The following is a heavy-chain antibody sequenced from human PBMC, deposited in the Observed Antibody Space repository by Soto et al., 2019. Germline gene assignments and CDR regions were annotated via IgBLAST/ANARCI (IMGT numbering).Heavy chain of an antibody. J-gene: IGHJ6*02. D-gene: IGHD5-18*01. Sequence: PGGSLRLSRAASGFTVSSNYMSWVRQAPGKGLEWVSVIYSSGSTYYADSVKGRFTISRDNAKNTLYLQMNSLRDEDTAVYYCARDQRSTAMVSYYGMDVWGQGTTVTVSS. CDR1: GFTVSSNY. V-gene: IGHV3-66*01. CDR3: ARDQRSTAMVSYYGMDV. CDR2: IYSSGST.